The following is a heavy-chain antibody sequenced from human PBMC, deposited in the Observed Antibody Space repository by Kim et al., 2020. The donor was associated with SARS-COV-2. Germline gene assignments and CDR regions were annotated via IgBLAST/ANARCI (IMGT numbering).Heavy chain of an antibody. CDR3: ARERYYGSGSYYNDFDY. CDR2: INPNSGGT. J-gene: IGHJ4*02. Sequence: ASVKVSCKASGYTFTGYYMHWVRQAPGQGLEWMGWINPNSGGTNYAQKFQGRVTMTRDTSISTAYMELSRLRSDDTAVYYCARERYYGSGSYYNDFDYWGQGTLVTVSS. V-gene: IGHV1-2*02. D-gene: IGHD3-10*01. CDR1: GYTFTGYY.